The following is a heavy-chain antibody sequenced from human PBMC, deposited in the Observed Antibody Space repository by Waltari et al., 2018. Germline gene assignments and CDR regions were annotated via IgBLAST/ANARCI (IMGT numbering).Heavy chain of an antibody. CDR1: GFTFNNYW. CDR3: ARGDTVVVVPAPTLDY. D-gene: IGHD2-15*01. J-gene: IGHJ4*02. CDR2: INSDGSTT. Sequence: EVQLVESGGGLVQPGGSLRVSCTTSGFTFNNYWMHWVRQTPGRGLVWVSRINSDGSTTTYADSVRGRFTISRDNARNTLYLQMNSLRADDTAVYYCARGDTVVVVPAPTLDYWGQGTLVTVSS. V-gene: IGHV3-74*01.